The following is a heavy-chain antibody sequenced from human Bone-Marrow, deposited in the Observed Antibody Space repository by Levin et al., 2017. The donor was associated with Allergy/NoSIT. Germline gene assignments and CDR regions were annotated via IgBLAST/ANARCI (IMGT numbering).Heavy chain of an antibody. CDR1: GDSLSSSYY. Sequence: PSETLSLTCTVSGDSLSSSYYWGWVRQPPGRGLEWIGNIHYSGTTYYNPSLKSRVTVSVDTSKNQISLKLSSVTAADTAVYYCARPTSYDLNFVWSDWGQGTLVTVSS. D-gene: IGHD3-9*01. V-gene: IGHV4-39*01. CDR2: IHYSGTT. J-gene: IGHJ4*02. CDR3: ARPTSYDLNFVWSD.